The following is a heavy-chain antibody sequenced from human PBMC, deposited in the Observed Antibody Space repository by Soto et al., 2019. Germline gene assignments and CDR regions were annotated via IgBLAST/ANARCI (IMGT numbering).Heavy chain of an antibody. CDR1: GGSISSYY. CDR2: IYYSGST. J-gene: IGHJ4*02. Sequence: SETLSLTCTVSGGSISSYYWSWIRQPPGKGLEWIGYIYYSGSTNYNPSLKSRVTISVDTSKNQFSLKLSSVTAADTAVYYCARETDIVATTLIDYWGQGTLVTVSS. D-gene: IGHD5-12*01. V-gene: IGHV4-59*01. CDR3: ARETDIVATTLIDY.